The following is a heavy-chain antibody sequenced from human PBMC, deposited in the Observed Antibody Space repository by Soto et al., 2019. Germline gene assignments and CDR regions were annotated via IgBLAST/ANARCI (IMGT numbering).Heavy chain of an antibody. J-gene: IGHJ4*02. V-gene: IGHV4-4*02. D-gene: IGHD1-1*01. Sequence: QVQLQESGPGLVTPSGTLSLTCAVSGGSISRNNWWSWVRQPPGKGLEWIGEIYHDGNTHYNPSLKSRVTISVDKSKDNFALILSSLTAADTAVYYCAKLDGGGYWCQGTLVTVSS. CDR3: AKLDGGGY. CDR1: GGSISRNNW. CDR2: IYHDGNT.